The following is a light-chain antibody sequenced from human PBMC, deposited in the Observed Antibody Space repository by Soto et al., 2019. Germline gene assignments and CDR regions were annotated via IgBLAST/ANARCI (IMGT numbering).Light chain of an antibody. Sequence: EIVLTQSPGTLSLSPGERATLSCRASQSVSSSYLAWYQQKPGQAPRLLIYGASSRATGIPDRFSGSGSGTDFTLTISRLEPEDFAVYYCQQYGSWWTFCQGTKVDIK. J-gene: IGKJ1*01. CDR2: GAS. CDR1: QSVSSSY. CDR3: QQYGSWWT. V-gene: IGKV3-20*01.